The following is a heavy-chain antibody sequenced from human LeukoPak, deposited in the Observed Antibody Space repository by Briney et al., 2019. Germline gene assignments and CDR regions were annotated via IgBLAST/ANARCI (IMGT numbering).Heavy chain of an antibody. Sequence: GGSLRLSCAASGFTFSDYYMSWIRQAPGKGLEWVSYISSSGSTIYYADSVKGRFTISRDNAKNSLYLQMNSLRAEDTAVYYCARDFLFVHYYNYYDMDVWGQGTTVTVSS. CDR1: GFTFSDYY. J-gene: IGHJ6*02. CDR2: ISSSGSTI. D-gene: IGHD3-16*02. V-gene: IGHV3-11*01. CDR3: ARDFLFVHYYNYYDMDV.